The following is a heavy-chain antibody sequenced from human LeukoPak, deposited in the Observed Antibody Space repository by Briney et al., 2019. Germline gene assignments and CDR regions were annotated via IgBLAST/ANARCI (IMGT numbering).Heavy chain of an antibody. D-gene: IGHD1-26*01. V-gene: IGHV4-59*12. CDR2: IYHSGST. J-gene: IGHJ4*02. CDR1: GGSISSCY. Sequence: SETLSLTCTVSGGSISSCYWSWIRQPPGKGLEWIGYIYHSGSTYYNPSLKSRVTISVDRSKNQFSLKLSSVTAADTAVYYCARASGVGATADYWGQGTLVTVSS. CDR3: ARASGVGATADY.